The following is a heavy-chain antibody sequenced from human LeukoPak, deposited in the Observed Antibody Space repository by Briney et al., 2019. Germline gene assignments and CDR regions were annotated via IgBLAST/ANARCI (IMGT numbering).Heavy chain of an antibody. CDR1: GGSISSSSYY. J-gene: IGHJ5*02. Sequence: NPSETLSLTCTVSGGSISSSSYYWGWIRQPPGKGLEWIGSIYYSGSTYYNPSLKSRVTISVDTSKNQFSLKLSSVTAADTAVYYCARGSRYQLLHNWFDPWGQGTLVTVSS. CDR3: ARGSRYQLLHNWFDP. V-gene: IGHV4-39*01. CDR2: IYYSGST. D-gene: IGHD2-2*01.